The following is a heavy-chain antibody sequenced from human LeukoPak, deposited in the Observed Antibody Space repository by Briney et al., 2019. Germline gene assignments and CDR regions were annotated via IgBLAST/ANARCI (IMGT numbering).Heavy chain of an antibody. CDR1: GGSSSGSS. Sequence: SETLSLTCAVYGGSSSGSSGGWIRKPPGKGLEWMGEINHSGSTNYNPSLKSRVTISVDTSKNQFSLKLSSVTAADTAVYYCARARSVLRFLEWLLTIPFFDYWGQGTLVTVSS. CDR2: INHSGST. V-gene: IGHV4-34*01. J-gene: IGHJ4*02. CDR3: ARARSVLRFLEWLLTIPFFDY. D-gene: IGHD3-3*01.